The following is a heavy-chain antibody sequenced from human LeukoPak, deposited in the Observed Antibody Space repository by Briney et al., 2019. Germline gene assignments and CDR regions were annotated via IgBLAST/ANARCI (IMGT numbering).Heavy chain of an antibody. Sequence: PGGSLRLSCAASGFSFSSYGMHWVRQAPGKGLEWVAVIWYDGSKIYYADSVKGRFTISRDNYKNTLYLQMNSLRAEDTAVYYCARYNSGGSDYWGQGTLVTVSS. CDR2: IWYDGSKI. CDR3: ARYNSGGSDY. CDR1: GFSFSSYG. V-gene: IGHV3-33*01. J-gene: IGHJ4*01. D-gene: IGHD1-1*01.